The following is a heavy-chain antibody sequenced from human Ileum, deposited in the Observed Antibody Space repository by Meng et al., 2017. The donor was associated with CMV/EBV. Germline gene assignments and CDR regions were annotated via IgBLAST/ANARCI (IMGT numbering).Heavy chain of an antibody. Sequence: YTFTSYGISWVRQAPGQGLEWMGWISAYNGNTNYAQKLQGRVTMTTDTSTSTAYMELRSLRSDDTAVYYCARDHYYGSGSYYNLADYWGQGTLVTVSS. CDR2: ISAYNGNT. D-gene: IGHD3-10*01. J-gene: IGHJ4*02. CDR1: YTFTSYG. CDR3: ARDHYYGSGSYYNLADY. V-gene: IGHV1-18*01.